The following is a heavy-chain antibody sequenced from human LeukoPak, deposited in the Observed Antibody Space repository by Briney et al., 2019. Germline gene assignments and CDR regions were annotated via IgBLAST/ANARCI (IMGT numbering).Heavy chain of an antibody. CDR1: GGSISNYY. Sequence: PSETLSLTCTVSGGSISNYYWSWIRHPAGKGLEWIGRVSTSGSTNYNPSLKSRVTMSTDTSKNQFSLNLSSVTAADTAVYYCASLFFDTSGYVDQWGQGTMATVSS. CDR2: VSTSGST. CDR3: ASLFFDTSGYVDQ. J-gene: IGHJ4*02. D-gene: IGHD3-22*01. V-gene: IGHV4-4*07.